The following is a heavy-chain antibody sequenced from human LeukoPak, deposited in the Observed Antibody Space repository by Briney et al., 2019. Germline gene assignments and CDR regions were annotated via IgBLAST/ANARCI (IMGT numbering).Heavy chain of an antibody. CDR1: GYSFTSYW. J-gene: IGHJ4*02. V-gene: IGHV5-51*01. CDR3: ARHRKGHGSGRAMDY. Sequence: GESLKISCKGSGYSFTSYWIGWVRQMPGKGVEWMGIIYPGDSDTRYSPSFQGQVTISADKSISTAYLQWSSLKASDTAMYYCARHRKGHGSGRAMDYWGQGTLVTVSS. CDR2: IYPGDSDT. D-gene: IGHD3-10*01.